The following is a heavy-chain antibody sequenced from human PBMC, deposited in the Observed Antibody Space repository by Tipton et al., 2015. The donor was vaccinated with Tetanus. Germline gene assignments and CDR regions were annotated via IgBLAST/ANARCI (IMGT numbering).Heavy chain of an antibody. CDR2: IYYSGST. D-gene: IGHD2-8*01. Sequence: TLSLTCTVSGGSVSSGSYYWSWIRQPPGKGLEWIGYIYYSGSTNYNPSLKSRVTISVDTSKNQFSLKLSSVTAADTAVYYCARGYCTNGVCPPRIENWYFDLWGRGTLVTVSS. CDR1: GGSVSSGSYY. V-gene: IGHV4-61*01. J-gene: IGHJ2*01. CDR3: ARGYCTNGVCPPRIENWYFDL.